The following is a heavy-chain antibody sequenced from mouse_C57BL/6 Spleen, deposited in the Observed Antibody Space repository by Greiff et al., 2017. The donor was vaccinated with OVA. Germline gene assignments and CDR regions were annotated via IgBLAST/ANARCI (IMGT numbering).Heavy chain of an antibody. J-gene: IGHJ4*01. D-gene: IGHD2-1*01. CDR2: ISDGGSYT. V-gene: IGHV5-4*03. CDR1: GFTFSSYA. CDR3: ARVNYEGYAMDY. Sequence: EVMLVESGGGLVTPGGSLKLSCAASGFTFSSYAMSWVRQTPEKRLEWVATISDGGSYTYYPDNVKGRFTISRDNAKNNLYLQRSHLKSDDAAMYYYARVNYEGYAMDYWGQGTSVTVSS.